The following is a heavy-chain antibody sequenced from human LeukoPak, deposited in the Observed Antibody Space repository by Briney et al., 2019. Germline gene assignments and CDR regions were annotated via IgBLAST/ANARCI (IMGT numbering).Heavy chain of an antibody. CDR3: SLEGSSWYRYFQH. CDR1: GFTFSSYW. D-gene: IGHD6-13*01. V-gene: IGHV3-7*05. J-gene: IGHJ1*01. CDR2: IKQDGSEK. Sequence: SGGSLRLPCAASGFTFSSYWMSWVRQAPGKGLEWVANIKQDGSEKYYVDSVKGRFTISRDNAKNSLYLQMNSLRAEDTAVYYSSLEGSSWYRYFQHWGQGTLVTVSS.